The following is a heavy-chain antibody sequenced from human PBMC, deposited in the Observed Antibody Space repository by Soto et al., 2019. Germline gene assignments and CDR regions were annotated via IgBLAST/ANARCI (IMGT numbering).Heavy chain of an antibody. J-gene: IGHJ4*02. V-gene: IGHV1-3*01. CDR1: GYIFTNYP. CDR3: ARKDYYGSGCYSFDY. CDR2: MNASNGDT. Sequence: QVQLGQSGAEWKNPGASVKVSCKASGYIFTNYPIHWVRQAPGQRLAWMGWMNASNGDTGYSQDFQGRVTFTRDTAASTVYMEMSSLTSEATATSYCARKDYYGSGCYSFDYWGQGTLVTVSS. D-gene: IGHD3-10*01.